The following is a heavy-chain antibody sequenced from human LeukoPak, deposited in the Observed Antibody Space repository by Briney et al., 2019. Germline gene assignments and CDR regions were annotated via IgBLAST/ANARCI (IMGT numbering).Heavy chain of an antibody. J-gene: IGHJ2*01. CDR2: IYSGTI. CDR1: GFTVSINS. CDR3: GGSDTTGYIPREWDYWYFDL. D-gene: IGHD1-1*01. Sequence: PGGSLRLSCTVSGFTVSINSMSWDRQAPGKGREWVSFIYSGTIHYSDSVKGRLTISRDNAKNSLYLQMNSLRAEDTAVYYCGGSDTTGYIPREWDYWYFDLWGRGTLVTVSS. V-gene: IGHV3-53*01.